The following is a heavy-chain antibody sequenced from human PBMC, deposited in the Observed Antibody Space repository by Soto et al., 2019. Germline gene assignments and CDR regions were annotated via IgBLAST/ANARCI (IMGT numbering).Heavy chain of an antibody. J-gene: IGHJ4*02. V-gene: IGHV5-51*01. CDR3: ARDYCSGTTCYEIDY. D-gene: IGHD2-2*01. CDR1: GYRFTNYW. Sequence: GESLKISCKGSGYRFTNYWIGWVRQMPGKGLEWMGIIYPGDSDTRYSPSFQGQVTISADKSINTAYLQWSSLKASDTAMYYCARDYCSGTTCYEIDYPGQATHVTVSS. CDR2: IYPGDSDT.